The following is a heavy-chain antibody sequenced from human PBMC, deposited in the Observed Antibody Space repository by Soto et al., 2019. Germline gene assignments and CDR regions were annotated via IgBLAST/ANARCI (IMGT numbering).Heavy chain of an antibody. CDR1: GDSLGTAGYY. V-gene: IGHV4-31*03. CDR2: IHKSGNT. Sequence: QVHLQESGPGLVKPSQTLSLTCNVSGDSLGTAGYYWNWIRQAPGKGLEWIGSIHKSGNTDYNPFLKSRLSLSMGPSDNLVFLKLSSGTAADTAVYYWARELTSRGIGAPDNWGQGTLVTVSS. CDR3: ARELTSRGIGAPDN. J-gene: IGHJ4*02. D-gene: IGHD3-10*01.